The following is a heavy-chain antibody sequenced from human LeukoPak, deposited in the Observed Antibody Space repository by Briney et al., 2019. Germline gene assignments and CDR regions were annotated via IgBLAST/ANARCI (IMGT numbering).Heavy chain of an antibody. Sequence: SETLSLTCAVYGGSFSGYYWSWIRQPPGKGLEWIGEIYHGGSTNYNPSLKSRVTISVDTSKNQFSLKLSSVTAAATAVYYCVRTFSTVYWYFDLWGRGTLVTVSS. CDR3: VRTFSTVYWYFDL. CDR1: GGSFSGYY. D-gene: IGHD2/OR15-2a*01. CDR2: IYHGGST. J-gene: IGHJ2*01. V-gene: IGHV4-34*01.